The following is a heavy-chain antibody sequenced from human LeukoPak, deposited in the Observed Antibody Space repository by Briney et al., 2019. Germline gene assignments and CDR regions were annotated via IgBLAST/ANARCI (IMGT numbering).Heavy chain of an antibody. CDR3: ARRGSGWYKGAFDI. CDR2: IYYSGST. V-gene: IGHV4-59*08. Sequence: SETLSLTCTVSGGSISSYYWSWIRQPPGKGLEWIGYIYYSGSTNYNPSLKSRVTISVDTSKNQFSLKLSSVTAADTAVYYCARRGSGWYKGAFDIWGQGTMVTVSS. D-gene: IGHD6-19*01. CDR1: GGSISSYY. J-gene: IGHJ3*02.